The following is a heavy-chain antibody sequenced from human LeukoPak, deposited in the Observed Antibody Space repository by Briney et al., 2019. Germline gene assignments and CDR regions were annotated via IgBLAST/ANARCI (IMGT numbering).Heavy chain of an antibody. Sequence: PSETLSLTCTVSGGSISSSSYYWGWIRQPPGKGLEWIGSIYYSGSTYYNPSLKSRVTISVDTSKNQFSLKLSSVTAADTAVYYCARYRGWEYYFDYWGQGTLVTVSS. D-gene: IGHD1-26*01. V-gene: IGHV4-39*07. J-gene: IGHJ4*02. CDR2: IYYSGST. CDR1: GGSISSSSYY. CDR3: ARYRGWEYYFDY.